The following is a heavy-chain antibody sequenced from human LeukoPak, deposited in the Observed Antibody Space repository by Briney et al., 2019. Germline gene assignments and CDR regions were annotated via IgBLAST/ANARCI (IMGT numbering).Heavy chain of an antibody. V-gene: IGHV1-69*13. CDR2: IIPIFGTA. D-gene: IGHD4-23*01. CDR3: ARERYDCGGNYYYYGMDV. J-gene: IGHJ6*02. CDR1: GGTFSSYA. Sequence: ASVKVSCKASGGTFSSYAISWVRQAPGQGLEWMGGIIPIFGTANYAQKFQGRVTITADESTSTAYMELSSLRSEDTAVYYCARERYDCGGNYYYYGMDVWGQGTTVTVSS.